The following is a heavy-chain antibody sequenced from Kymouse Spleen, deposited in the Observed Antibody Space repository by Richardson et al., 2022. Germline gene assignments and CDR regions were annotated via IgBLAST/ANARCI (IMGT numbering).Heavy chain of an antibody. CDR3: AKGGIAVAGHYDDYYYYGMDV. Sequence: QVQLVESGGGVVQPGRSLRLSCAASGFTFSSYGMHWVRQAPGKGLEWVAVISYDGSNKYYADSVKGRFTISRDNSKNTLYLQMNSLRAEDTAVYYCAKGGIAVAGHYDDYYYYGMDVWGQGTTVTVSS. V-gene: IGHV3-30*18. CDR1: GFTFSSYG. J-gene: IGHJ6*02. CDR2: ISYDGSNK. D-gene: IGHD6-19*01.